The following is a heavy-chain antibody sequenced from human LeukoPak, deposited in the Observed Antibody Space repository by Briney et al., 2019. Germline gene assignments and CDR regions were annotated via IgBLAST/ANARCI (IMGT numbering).Heavy chain of an antibody. J-gene: IGHJ4*02. CDR3: GYSSGYDDPAPWVFYY. Sequence: PSETLSLTCTVSGGSISSSSYYWGRIRQPPGKGLEWIGSIYYSGSTYYNPSLKSRVTISVDPSKNQFSLKLSSVTAADTAVYYCGYSSGYDDPAPWVFYYWGQGTLVTVSS. CDR2: IYYSGST. V-gene: IGHV4-39*01. D-gene: IGHD6-19*01. CDR1: GGSISSSSYY.